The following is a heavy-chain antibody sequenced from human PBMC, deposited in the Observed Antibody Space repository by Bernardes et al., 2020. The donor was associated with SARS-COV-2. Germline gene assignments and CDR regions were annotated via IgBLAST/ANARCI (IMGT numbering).Heavy chain of an antibody. D-gene: IGHD6-13*01. J-gene: IGHJ6*02. Sequence: SVKVSCNASGYTFTGYYMHWVRQAPGQGLEWMGWINPNSGGTNYAQKFQGWVTMTRDTSISTAYMELSRLRSDDTAVYYCARESIAAAGTYYCGMDVWGQGTTVTVS. CDR1: GYTFTGYY. CDR3: ARESIAAAGTYYCGMDV. CDR2: INPNSGGT. V-gene: IGHV1-2*04.